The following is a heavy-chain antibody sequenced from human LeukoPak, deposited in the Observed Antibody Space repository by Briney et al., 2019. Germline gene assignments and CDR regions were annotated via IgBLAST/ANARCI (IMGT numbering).Heavy chain of an antibody. D-gene: IGHD3-22*01. Sequence: SETLSLTCAVYGGSFSGYYWSWIRQPPGKGLEWIGEINHSGSTNYNPSLKSRVTISVDTSKNQFSLKLSSVTAADTAVYYCARGPYYYDSSGYYYRAFDYWGQGTLVTVSS. CDR1: GGSFSGYY. J-gene: IGHJ4*02. V-gene: IGHV4-34*01. CDR3: ARGPYYYDSSGYYYRAFDY. CDR2: INHSGST.